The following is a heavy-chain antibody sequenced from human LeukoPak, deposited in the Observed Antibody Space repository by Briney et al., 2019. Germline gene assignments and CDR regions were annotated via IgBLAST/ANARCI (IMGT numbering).Heavy chain of an antibody. D-gene: IGHD3-3*02. V-gene: IGHV3-7*01. Sequence: GGSLRLSCAASGFTFSSYWMSWVRQAPGKGLEWVANIKQDGSEKYYVDSVKGRFTISRDNAKNSLYLQMNSLRAEDTAVYYCARDGEDHLWSGYFPRPYWGQGTLVTVSS. CDR1: GFTFSSYW. CDR2: IKQDGSEK. J-gene: IGHJ4*02. CDR3: ARDGEDHLWSGYFPRPY.